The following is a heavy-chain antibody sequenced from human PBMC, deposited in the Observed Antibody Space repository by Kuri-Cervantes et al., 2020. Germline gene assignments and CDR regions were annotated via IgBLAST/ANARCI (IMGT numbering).Heavy chain of an antibody. D-gene: IGHD4-11*01. CDR3: ARLQRYYYGMDV. J-gene: IGHJ6*02. Sequence: ASVKVSCKASGYTFTSYDINWVRQATGQGLEWMGWMNPNSGNTGYAQKFQGRVTMTRNTSISTAYMELSSLRSEDTAVYYCARLQRYYYGMDVWGQGTTVTVSS. V-gene: IGHV1-8*01. CDR1: GYTFTSYD. CDR2: MNPNSGNT.